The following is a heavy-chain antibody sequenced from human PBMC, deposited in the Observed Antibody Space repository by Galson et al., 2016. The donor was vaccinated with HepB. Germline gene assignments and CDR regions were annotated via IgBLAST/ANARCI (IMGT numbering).Heavy chain of an antibody. D-gene: IGHD3-10*01. J-gene: IGHJ4*02. V-gene: IGHV3-7*01. CDR1: GFTFSGYW. CDR2: IKPDGTEK. Sequence: SLRLSCAASGFTFSGYWMTWVRQAPGKGLEWVANIKPDGTEKYYVDSLRGRFTVSRDDSKNALYLQMNSLRAEDTAVYYCARERRYYGSGSHYYFDFWGQGTLVTVSS. CDR3: ARERRYYGSGSHYYFDF.